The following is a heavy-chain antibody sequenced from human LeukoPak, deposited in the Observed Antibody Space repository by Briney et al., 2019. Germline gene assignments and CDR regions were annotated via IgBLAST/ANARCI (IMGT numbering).Heavy chain of an antibody. J-gene: IGHJ4*02. CDR1: GFTFSIYA. CDR3: VHSIRWNYFDY. D-gene: IGHD4-23*01. V-gene: IGHV3-64D*06. Sequence: GGSLRLSCAASGFTFSIYAMHWVRQAPGKGLEYVSTISSNGGSTYYAESVKDRFTISRDNSKNTLYLQMTSLRPEDTAVYYCVHSIRWNYFDYWGQGTLVTVSS. CDR2: ISSNGGST.